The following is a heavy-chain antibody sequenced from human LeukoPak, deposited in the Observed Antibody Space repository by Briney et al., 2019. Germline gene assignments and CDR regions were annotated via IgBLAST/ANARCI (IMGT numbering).Heavy chain of an antibody. J-gene: IGHJ3*02. Sequence: SETLFLTCAVSGGSISSSNWWSWVRQPPGKGLEWIGEIYHSGSTNYNPSLKSRVTISVDTSKNQFSLKLSSVTAADTAVYYCARRYYDSSGYYFHDAFDIWGQGTMITVSS. CDR3: ARRYYDSSGYYFHDAFDI. D-gene: IGHD3-22*01. V-gene: IGHV4-4*02. CDR2: IYHSGST. CDR1: GGSISSSNW.